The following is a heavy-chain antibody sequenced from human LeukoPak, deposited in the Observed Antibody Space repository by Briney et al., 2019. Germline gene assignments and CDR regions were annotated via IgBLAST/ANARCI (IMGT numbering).Heavy chain of an antibody. CDR2: ITGGGDRT. Sequence: GGSLRLSCAASGFTFSSYAMSWVRQAPGKGLEWVSGITGGGDRTFYADSVKGRFTISRDNSMHTLYLQMNSLRAEDTAVYYCAKDINTATIRAFDIWGRGTMATVSS. CDR1: GFTFSSYA. J-gene: IGHJ3*02. CDR3: AKDINTATIRAFDI. D-gene: IGHD4-17*01. V-gene: IGHV3-23*01.